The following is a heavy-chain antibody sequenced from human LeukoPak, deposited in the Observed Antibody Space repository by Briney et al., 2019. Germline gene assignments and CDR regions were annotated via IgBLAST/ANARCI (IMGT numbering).Heavy chain of an antibody. Sequence: SETLSLTCTVSGGSISSSSYYWGWIRQPPGKGLECIGSIYHSGNTYYNPSLKSRVTISVDTSKNQFSLKLSSVTAADTAVYYCARVDSSSWYDYYYMDVWGKGTTVTVSS. D-gene: IGHD6-13*01. CDR1: GGSISSSSYY. CDR3: ARVDSSSWYDYYYMDV. V-gene: IGHV4-39*07. J-gene: IGHJ6*03. CDR2: IYHSGNT.